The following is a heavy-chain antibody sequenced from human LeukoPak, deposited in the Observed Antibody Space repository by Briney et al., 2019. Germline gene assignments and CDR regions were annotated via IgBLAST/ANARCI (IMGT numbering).Heavy chain of an antibody. CDR3: ARGSARITMIVDFDY. CDR2: IIPIFGTA. V-gene: IGHV1-69*13. CDR1: GGTFSNYA. Sequence: SVKVSCKASGGTFSNYAISWVRQAPGQGLEWMGGIIPIFGTANYAQKFQGRVTITADESTSTAYMELSSLRSEDTAVYYCARGSARITMIVDFDYWGQGTLVTVSS. J-gene: IGHJ4*02. D-gene: IGHD3-22*01.